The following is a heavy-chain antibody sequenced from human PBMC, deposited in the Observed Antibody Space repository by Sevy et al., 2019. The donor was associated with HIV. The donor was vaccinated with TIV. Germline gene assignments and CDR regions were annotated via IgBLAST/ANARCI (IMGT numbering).Heavy chain of an antibody. Sequence: GGSLRLSCRASGFNLGDYVMSWFRQAPGKGLDWVGFIRSKAYGETREYAASVKGRVTISREDSKGIAYLQMHRLKTEDTGRYYCTRAMYYHDSGSYYGMDVWGQGTTVTVSS. CDR3: TRAMYYHDSGSYYGMDV. CDR1: GFNLGDYV. J-gene: IGHJ6*02. V-gene: IGHV3-49*03. D-gene: IGHD3-10*01. CDR2: IRSKAYGETR.